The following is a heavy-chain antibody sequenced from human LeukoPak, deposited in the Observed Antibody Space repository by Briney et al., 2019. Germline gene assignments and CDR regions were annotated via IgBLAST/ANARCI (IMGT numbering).Heavy chain of an antibody. CDR3: ARRAGSGWPTFDY. D-gene: IGHD6-19*01. V-gene: IGHV4-38-2*01. CDR2: IYHSGNS. CDR1: GYSISSGYY. Sequence: SETLSLTCAVSGYSISSGYYWGWVRQPPGKGLEWIGSIYHSGNSYYNPSLRSRVTISVDTSKNQSFLKVSSVTAADTAVYYCARRAGSGWPTFDYWGQGTLVTVSS. J-gene: IGHJ4*02.